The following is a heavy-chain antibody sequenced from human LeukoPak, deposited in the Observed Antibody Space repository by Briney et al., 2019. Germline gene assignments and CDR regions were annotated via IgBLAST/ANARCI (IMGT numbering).Heavy chain of an antibody. CDR3: AREKEYYDFWSDSSARPPDY. J-gene: IGHJ4*02. V-gene: IGHV3-48*04. D-gene: IGHD3-3*01. Sequence: GGSLRLSCAASGFTFSSYSMNWVRQAPGKGLEWVSYISSSSSTIYYADSVKGRFTISRDNAKNSLCLQMNSLRAEDTAVYYCAREKEYYDFWSDSSARPPDYWGQGTLVTVSS. CDR2: ISSSSSTI. CDR1: GFTFSSYS.